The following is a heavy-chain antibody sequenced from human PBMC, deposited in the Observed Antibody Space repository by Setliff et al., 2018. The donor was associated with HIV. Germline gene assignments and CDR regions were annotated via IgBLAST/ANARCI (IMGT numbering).Heavy chain of an antibody. CDR2: IHYSGIT. CDR1: GFTFSDSW. J-gene: IGHJ5*02. CDR3: ASQGVRGAYTWFDP. D-gene: IGHD3-10*01. V-gene: IGHV4-59*01. Sequence: GSLRLSCVASGFTFSDSWMNWIRQFPGKGLEWIGFIHYSGITNYNVSLKSRVTISVDTSKNQFSLKLRSVTAADTAVYYCASQGVRGAYTWFDPWGQGTRVTVSS.